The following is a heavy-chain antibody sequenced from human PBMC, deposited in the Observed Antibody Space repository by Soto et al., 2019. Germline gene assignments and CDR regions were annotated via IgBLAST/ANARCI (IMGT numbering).Heavy chain of an antibody. J-gene: IGHJ1*01. D-gene: IGHD1-1*01. V-gene: IGHV1-69*06. CDR3: PTNPLRARGYFYLAH. CDR1: GGTFSSYS. Sequence: QVHLVQSGAEVRKPGSSVKVSCEASGGTFSSYSINWVRQAPGQGLEWMGGIIPIFGSSNYAQKFQGRVTITADKSTNTAFMRLTSLRLKAPALYSGPTNPLRARGYFYLAHWGQGPCSPSPQ. CDR2: IIPIFGSS.